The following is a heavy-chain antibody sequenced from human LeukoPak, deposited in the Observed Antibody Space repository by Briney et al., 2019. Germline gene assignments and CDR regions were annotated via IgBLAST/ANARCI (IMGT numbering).Heavy chain of an antibody. Sequence: SETLSLTCNVSGASMSNYYWVWIRQPPGKGLEWIGSIYHSGTTYSGSTYYNPSLKSRVTISVDTSKNQFSLKLSSVTAADTAVYYCARWNEAAAGTSGWFDPWGQGTLVTVSS. CDR3: ARWNEAAAGTSGWFDP. CDR1: GASMSNYY. D-gene: IGHD6-13*01. CDR2: IYHSGTTYSGST. V-gene: IGHV4-39*07. J-gene: IGHJ5*02.